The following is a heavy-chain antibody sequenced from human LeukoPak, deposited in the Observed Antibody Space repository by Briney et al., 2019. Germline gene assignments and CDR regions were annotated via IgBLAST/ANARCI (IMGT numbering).Heavy chain of an antibody. V-gene: IGHV1-46*01. CDR3: ARDQEMATISLQWSYFDY. CDR2: INPSGGST. J-gene: IGHJ4*02. D-gene: IGHD5-24*01. CDR1: GYTFTSYY. Sequence: ASVKVSCKASGYTFTSYYMHWVRQAPGQGLEWMGIINPSGGSTSHAQKFQGRVTMTGDTSTSTVYMELSSLRSEDTAVYYCARDQEMATISLQWSYFDYWGQGTLVTVSS.